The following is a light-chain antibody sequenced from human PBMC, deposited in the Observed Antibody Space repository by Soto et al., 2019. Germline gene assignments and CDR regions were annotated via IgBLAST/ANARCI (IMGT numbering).Light chain of an antibody. CDR3: HHYNNWPPYT. CDR2: AAS. Sequence: EVVMTQSPATLSVSPGERATLSCRASQSVSSNLAWYQQKPGQTPGLLIYAASTRAAGIPARFSGSGSATEFTLTISSLQSEDFAVYYCHHYNNWPPYTFGQGTKLEIK. V-gene: IGKV3D-15*01. CDR1: QSVSSN. J-gene: IGKJ2*01.